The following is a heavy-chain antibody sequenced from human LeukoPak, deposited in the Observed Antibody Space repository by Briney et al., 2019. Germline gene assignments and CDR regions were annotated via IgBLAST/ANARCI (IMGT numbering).Heavy chain of an antibody. D-gene: IGHD3-16*01. CDR2: INTDGSGT. V-gene: IGHV3-74*01. CDR1: GFTVSGNY. J-gene: IGHJ5*02. Sequence: GGSQRLSCAVSGFTVSGNYMSWVRQAPGKGLVWVSRINTDGSGTSYADSVKGRFTISRDNAKNTLYLQMNSLRAEDTAVYYCARGLGSPVPTWFDPWGQGTLVTVSS. CDR3: ARGLGSPVPTWFDP.